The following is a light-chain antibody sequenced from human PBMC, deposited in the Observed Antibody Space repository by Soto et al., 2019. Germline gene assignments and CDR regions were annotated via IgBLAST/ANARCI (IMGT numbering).Light chain of an antibody. Sequence: EIVLTQSPGTLSLSPGERATLSCRSSQSVVSKSLAWYQKKSGKAPRIVVYGESSRATAIPDRLSGSGSGTDFTLTSSRLEPEDVAVYYFQQYAYQKTFGQGTKVEI. CDR3: QQYAYQKT. CDR2: GES. J-gene: IGKJ1*01. V-gene: IGKV3-20*01. CDR1: QSVVSKS.